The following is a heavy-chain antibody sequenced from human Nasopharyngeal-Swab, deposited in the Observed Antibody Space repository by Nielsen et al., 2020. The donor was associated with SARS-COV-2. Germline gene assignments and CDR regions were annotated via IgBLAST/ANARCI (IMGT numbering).Heavy chain of an antibody. D-gene: IGHD6-13*01. J-gene: IGHJ3*02. CDR2: ISSSSSTI. V-gene: IGHV3-48*04. CDR3: AAGYSSSWYRAFDI. Sequence: VRQAPGKGLEWVSYISSSSSTIYYADSVKGRFTISRDNAKNSLYLQMNSLRAEDTAVYYCAAGYSSSWYRAFDIWGQGTMVTVSS.